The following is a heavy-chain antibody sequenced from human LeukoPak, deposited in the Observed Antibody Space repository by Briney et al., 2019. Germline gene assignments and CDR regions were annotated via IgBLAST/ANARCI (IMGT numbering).Heavy chain of an antibody. D-gene: IGHD4-23*01. CDR1: GYSISSGYY. Sequence: PSETLSLTCTVSGYSISSGYYWGWIRQPPGKGLEWIGSIFHSGSSYYNPSLKSRVTILLDTSKNHFSLKLRSVTAADTAAYYCARNHGGWFDSWGQGTLVTVSS. CDR3: ARNHGGWFDS. J-gene: IGHJ5*01. CDR2: IFHSGSS. V-gene: IGHV4-38-2*02.